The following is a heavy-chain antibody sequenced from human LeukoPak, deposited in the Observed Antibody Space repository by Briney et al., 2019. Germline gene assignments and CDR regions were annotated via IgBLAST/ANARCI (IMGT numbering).Heavy chain of an antibody. J-gene: IGHJ4*02. CDR2: IKQDGSEE. D-gene: IGHD6-19*01. Sequence: GGSLRLSCAASGFTFGSYWMSWVRQAPGKGLEWVANIKQDGSEEYYVDSVKGRFTISRDNAKNSLYLQMNSLRAEDTAVYYCARGSSGWSRYYFDYWGQGTLVTVSS. CDR1: GFTFGSYW. V-gene: IGHV3-7*01. CDR3: ARGSSGWSRYYFDY.